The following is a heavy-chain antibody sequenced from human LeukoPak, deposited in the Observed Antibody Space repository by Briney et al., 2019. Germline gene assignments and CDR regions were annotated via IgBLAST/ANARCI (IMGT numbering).Heavy chain of an antibody. CDR2: ISGGIT. CDR3: AKEYCSGPTCYGCFDY. CDR1: GFTFSTYA. V-gene: IGHV3-23*01. Sequence: PGGSLRLSCAASGFTFSTYALSWVRQAPGKGLEWVSAISGGITYYADSVKGRFTISRDNSKNTLYLQMNSLRAEDTAVFYCAKEYCSGPTCYGCFDYWAREPWSPSPQ. J-gene: IGHJ4*02. D-gene: IGHD2-15*01.